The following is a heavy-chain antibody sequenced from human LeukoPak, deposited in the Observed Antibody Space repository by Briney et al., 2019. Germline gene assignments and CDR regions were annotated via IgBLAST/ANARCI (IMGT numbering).Heavy chain of an antibody. CDR2: ISYDGSNK. CDR3: ARDLWTDY. D-gene: IGHD3/OR15-3a*01. Sequence: PGGSLRLSCAASGFTFSSYAMHWVRQAPGKGLEWVAVISYDGSNKHYADSVKGRFTISRDNSKNTLYLQMNSLRAEDTAVYYCARDLWTDYWGQGTLVTVSS. CDR1: GFTFSSYA. V-gene: IGHV3-30*04. J-gene: IGHJ4*02.